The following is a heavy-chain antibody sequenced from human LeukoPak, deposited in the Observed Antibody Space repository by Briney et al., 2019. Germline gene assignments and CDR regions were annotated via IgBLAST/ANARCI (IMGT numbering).Heavy chain of an antibody. D-gene: IGHD3-22*01. CDR1: GGSFSGYY. V-gene: IGHV4-34*09. CDR2: IYHSGST. J-gene: IGHJ4*02. Sequence: SETLSLTCAVHGGSFSGYYWSWIRQHPGKGLEWIGYIYHSGSTYYNPSLKSRLTLSIDTSKNQFSLKLSSVTAADTAVYYCARAGYYDSSMGTDFWGQGTLVTVSS. CDR3: ARAGYYDSSMGTDF.